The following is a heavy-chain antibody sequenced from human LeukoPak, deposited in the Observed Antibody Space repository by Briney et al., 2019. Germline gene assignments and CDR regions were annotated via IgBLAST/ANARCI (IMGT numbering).Heavy chain of an antibody. CDR1: GFTFSSYE. V-gene: IGHV3-48*03. D-gene: IGHD3-16*01. J-gene: IGHJ4*02. CDR3: ARDGSGIGWSLGY. CDR2: ISNSGSTI. Sequence: PGGSLRLSCAASGFTFSSYEMNWVRQAPGKGLEWVSYISNSGSTIYYADSVKGRFTISRDNAKNSLYLQMNSLRAEDTAGYYCARDGSGIGWSLGYWGQGTLVTVSS.